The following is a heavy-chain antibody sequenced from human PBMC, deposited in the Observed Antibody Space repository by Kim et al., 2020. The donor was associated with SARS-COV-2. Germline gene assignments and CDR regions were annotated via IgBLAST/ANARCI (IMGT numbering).Heavy chain of an antibody. J-gene: IGHJ6*02. CDR3: AKALLYCSSTSCPDYYYYGMDA. Sequence: GGSLRLSCAASGFTFSSYGMHWVRQAPGKGLEWVAVISYDGSNKYYADSVKGRFTISRDNSKNTLYLQMNSLRAEDTAVYYCAKALLYCSSTSCPDYYYYGMDAWGQGTTVTVSS. V-gene: IGHV3-30*18. CDR2: ISYDGSNK. D-gene: IGHD2-2*01. CDR1: GFTFSSYG.